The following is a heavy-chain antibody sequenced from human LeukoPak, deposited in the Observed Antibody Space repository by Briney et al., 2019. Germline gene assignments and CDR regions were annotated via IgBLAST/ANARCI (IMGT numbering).Heavy chain of an antibody. CDR3: AILAFDY. J-gene: IGHJ4*02. V-gene: IGHV4-34*01. CDR2: INHSGST. CDR1: GGSISSYY. Sequence: SETLSLTCTVSGGSISSYYWSWIRQPPGKGLEWIGEINHSGSTNYNPSLKSRVTISVDTSQNQFSLKLTSLTAADTAVYYCAILAFDYWGQGTLVTVSS.